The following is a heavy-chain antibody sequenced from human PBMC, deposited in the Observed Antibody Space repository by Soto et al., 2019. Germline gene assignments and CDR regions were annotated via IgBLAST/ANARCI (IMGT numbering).Heavy chain of an antibody. J-gene: IGHJ5*02. V-gene: IGHV3-23*01. CDR1: GFAFSGYA. Sequence: PGGSLRLSCAASGFAFSGYAMSWVRQAPGKGLEWVSAISGSGDTTYYADIVEGRFTISRDNSKNTVNLQINGLRAGDTAVYYCAKDPLRNGLYGFDPWGQGTQVTVSS. CDR2: ISGSGDTT. CDR3: AKDPLRNGLYGFDP. D-gene: IGHD5-12*01.